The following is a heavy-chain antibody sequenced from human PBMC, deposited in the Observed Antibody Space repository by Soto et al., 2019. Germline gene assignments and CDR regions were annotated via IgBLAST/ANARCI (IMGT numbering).Heavy chain of an antibody. D-gene: IGHD3-10*01. CDR1: GGSFNDYY. CDR2: INHSGST. V-gene: IGHV4-34*01. J-gene: IGHJ6*01. Sequence: SETLSLTCAVYGGSFNDYYWSWIRQVPGKGLEWLGQINHSGSTKCNPSLKSRLSISVDTSKNQFSLRLGSVTAADTALYYCARRPHYYVSGSFIFCSYVREVWGQGPTCAV. CDR3: ARRPHYYVSGSFIFCSYVREV.